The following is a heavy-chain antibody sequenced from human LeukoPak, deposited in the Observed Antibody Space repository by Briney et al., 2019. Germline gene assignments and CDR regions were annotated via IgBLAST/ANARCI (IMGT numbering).Heavy chain of an antibody. J-gene: IGHJ4*02. CDR1: GYTFTSYG. V-gene: IGHV1-18*01. D-gene: IGHD1-1*01. CDR3: ASQEGTGYYFDY. CDR2: ISAYNSNT. Sequence: EASVKVSCKASGYTFTSYGISWVRQAPGQGLEWMGWISAYNSNTNYAQKLQGRVTMTTDTSTSTAYMELRSLRSDDTAVYYCASQEGTGYYFDYWGQGTLVTVSS.